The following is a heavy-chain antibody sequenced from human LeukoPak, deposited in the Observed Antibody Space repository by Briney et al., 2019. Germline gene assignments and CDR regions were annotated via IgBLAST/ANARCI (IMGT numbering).Heavy chain of an antibody. D-gene: IGHD3-3*02. Sequence: PSETLSLTCTVSGGSISSYYWSWIRQPAGKGLEWIGRIYTSGSTNYNPSLKSRVTISADKSKNQFSLKLSSVTAADTAVYYCARTVLASLDAFDIWGQGTMVTVSS. CDR1: GGSISSYY. V-gene: IGHV4-4*07. CDR2: IYTSGST. J-gene: IGHJ3*02. CDR3: ARTVLASLDAFDI.